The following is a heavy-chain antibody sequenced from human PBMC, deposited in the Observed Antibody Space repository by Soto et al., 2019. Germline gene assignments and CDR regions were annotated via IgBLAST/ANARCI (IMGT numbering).Heavy chain of an antibody. J-gene: IGHJ4*03. CDR1: GDYISSSNW. Sequence: SETLSRTCAVSGDYISSSNWWSWVRQPPGKGLEWIGEIYHGGITNSNPSLKSRVTISVDKSKNQFSLRLSSVTAADTAVYYCASWGGSSSRYFDYWGQGALVTVS. D-gene: IGHD6-6*01. V-gene: IGHV4-4*02. CDR3: ASWGGSSSRYFDY. CDR2: IYHGGIT.